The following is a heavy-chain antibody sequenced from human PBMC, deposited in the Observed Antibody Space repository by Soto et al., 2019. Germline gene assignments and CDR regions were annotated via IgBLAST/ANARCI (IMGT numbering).Heavy chain of an antibody. V-gene: IGHV1-18*04. D-gene: IGHD1-26*01. Sequence: QVQLVQSGAEVRKPGASVKVSCKASNYTFTSYGISWVRQAPGQVLEWMGWISVYYGNTNYAQKFQDRVTMTTDQSTSTAYMELSSLTSDATSVYYLARGVLEWEVGVFDSLGQETLGTVS. J-gene: IGHJ4*02. CDR1: NYTFTSYG. CDR2: ISVYYGNT. CDR3: ARGVLEWEVGVFDS.